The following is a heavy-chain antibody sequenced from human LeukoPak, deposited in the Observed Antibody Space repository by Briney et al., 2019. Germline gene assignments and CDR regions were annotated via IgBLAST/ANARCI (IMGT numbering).Heavy chain of an antibody. CDR2: INGSGSFT. V-gene: IGHV3-23*05. CDR3: AKGQRWESPHYLDS. Sequence: GGSLRLSCAASGFTFSNYVMGWVRQDPGKGLQWVSIINGSGSFTSYADSVKGRLTISRDNSKNTLYLQMNSLRAEDTAVYYCAKGQRWESPHYLDSWGQGTLVTVSS. CDR1: GFTFSNYV. J-gene: IGHJ4*02. D-gene: IGHD1-26*01.